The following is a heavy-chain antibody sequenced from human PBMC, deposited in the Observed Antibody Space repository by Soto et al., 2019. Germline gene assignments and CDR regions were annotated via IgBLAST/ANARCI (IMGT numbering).Heavy chain of an antibody. D-gene: IGHD4-4*01. CDR1: GFTFSNAW. CDR3: TTYPTTVPNGRYFQH. J-gene: IGHJ1*01. CDR2: IKSKTDGGTT. Sequence: GGSLRLSCAASGFTFSNAWMSWVRQAPGKGLEWVGRIKSKTDGGTTDYAAPVKGRFTISRDDSKNTLYLQMNSLKTEDTAVYYCTTYPTTVPNGRYFQHWGQGTLVTVSS. V-gene: IGHV3-15*01.